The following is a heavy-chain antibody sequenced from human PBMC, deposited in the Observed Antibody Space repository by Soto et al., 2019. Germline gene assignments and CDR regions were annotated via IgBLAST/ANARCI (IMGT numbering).Heavy chain of an antibody. J-gene: IGHJ5*02. D-gene: IGHD5-12*01. V-gene: IGHV3-23*01. CDR1: GFNFNTFA. Sequence: EEQVSESGGGLVQSGGSLRLSCAASGFNFNTFAMSWIRQAPGRGLEWVSHISSSGDSRDYADSVRGRFTISRDNSKNLLFLQMNSLRADDTATYYCAKDPPSPWTANWVDPWGKGTLVTVSS. CDR3: AKDPPSPWTANWVDP. CDR2: ISSSGDSR.